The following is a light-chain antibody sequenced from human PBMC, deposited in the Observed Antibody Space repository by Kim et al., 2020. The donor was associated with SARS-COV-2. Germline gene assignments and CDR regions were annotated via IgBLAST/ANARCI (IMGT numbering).Light chain of an antibody. Sequence: ITISCTGTSSDVGGYNYVSWYQQHPGKAPKLMIYDVSNRPSGVSNRFSGSKSGNTASLTISGLQAEDEAEYYCSSYTSSSTLVYVFGTGTKVTVL. V-gene: IGLV2-14*03. J-gene: IGLJ1*01. CDR2: DVS. CDR3: SSYTSSSTLVYV. CDR1: SSDVGGYNY.